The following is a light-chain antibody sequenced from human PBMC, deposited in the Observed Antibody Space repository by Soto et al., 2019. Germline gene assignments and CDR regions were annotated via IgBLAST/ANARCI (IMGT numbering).Light chain of an antibody. J-gene: IGKJ1*01. V-gene: IGKV1-39*01. CDR3: QQSYNTLTWT. CDR1: QTISTF. Sequence: DIQMTQSPSSLSASVGDRVIITCRASQTISTFLNWYQQKPGEAPRVLIYDASTLQTGVPSRFSGSGYGTDFTLTISSLKHEDLDPQYCQQSYNTLTWTFGQGTKVDIK. CDR2: DAS.